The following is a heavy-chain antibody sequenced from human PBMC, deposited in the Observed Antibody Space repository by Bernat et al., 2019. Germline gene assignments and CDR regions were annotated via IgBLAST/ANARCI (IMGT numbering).Heavy chain of an antibody. Sequence: EVQLVESGGGLVKPGGSLRLSCAASGFTFSSYSMNWVRQAPGKGLEWVSYISSSSSYIYYADSVKGRFTISRDNAKNSLYLQMNSLRAEDTAVYYCALEGGGGGSPSFDYWGQGTLVTVSS. CDR3: ALEGGGGGSPSFDY. V-gene: IGHV3-21*05. CDR2: ISSSSSYI. CDR1: GFTFSSYS. D-gene: IGHD3-16*01. J-gene: IGHJ4*02.